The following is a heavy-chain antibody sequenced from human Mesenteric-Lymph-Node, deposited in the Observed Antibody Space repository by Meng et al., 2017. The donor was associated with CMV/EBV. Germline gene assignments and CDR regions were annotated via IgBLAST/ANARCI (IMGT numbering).Heavy chain of an antibody. CDR1: GFIVSSNY. V-gene: IGHV3-66*02. CDR3: AGLWYGSRFDP. CDR2: IYSGGST. Sequence: GESLKISCAASGFIVSSNYMSWVRQAPGKGLEWVSVIYSGGSTFYADSVKGRFTISRDNSKNTLFLQMNNLRTEDTAVYYYAGLWYGSRFDPWGQGTLVTVSS. J-gene: IGHJ5*02. D-gene: IGHD6-13*01.